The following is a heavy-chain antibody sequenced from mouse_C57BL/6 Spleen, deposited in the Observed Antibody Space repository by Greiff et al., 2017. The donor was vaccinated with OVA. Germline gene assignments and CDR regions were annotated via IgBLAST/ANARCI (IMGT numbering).Heavy chain of an antibody. CDR1: GFTINAYY. Sequence: VQLKESGAELVKPGASVKLSCTASGFTINAYYMTWVKQTPEQGLEWIGSFDPEDGDNKYASKLQGKATLTVDTSSNTAYLELSSLTSDDTAVYYCASDDYVGFAYWGKGTLVTGAA. CDR2: FDPEDGDN. V-gene: IGHV14-2*01. J-gene: IGHJ3*01. CDR3: ASDDYVGFAY. D-gene: IGHD2-4*01.